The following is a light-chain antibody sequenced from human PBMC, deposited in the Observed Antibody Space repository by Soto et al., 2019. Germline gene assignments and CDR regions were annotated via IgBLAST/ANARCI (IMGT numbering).Light chain of an antibody. V-gene: IGLV2-14*01. Sequence: QSALAQPASVSGAPGQSSTISCTGSSSDVGGYDFVSWYQHHPGTPPKLIMYEVTHRPSGVSHRFSGSKSASTASLTISGLQVEDEADYFCGSYSSTTTREVFGTGTKV. CDR3: GSYSSTTTREV. J-gene: IGLJ1*01. CDR1: SSDVGGYDF. CDR2: EVT.